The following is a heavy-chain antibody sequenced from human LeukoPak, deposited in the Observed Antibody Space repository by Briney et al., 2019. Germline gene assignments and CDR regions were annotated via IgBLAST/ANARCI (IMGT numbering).Heavy chain of an antibody. CDR3: ARGAYYFDY. D-gene: IGHD3-16*01. CDR1: GFIFSSNC. Sequence: PGGSLRLSCAASGFIFSSNCMTWVRQAPGKGLECVSLIYSGSDTYYADSVKGRFTISRDNSKNTLYLQMNSLRAEDTAVYYCARGAYYFDYWGQGALVTVSS. V-gene: IGHV3-53*01. CDR2: IYSGSDT. J-gene: IGHJ4*02.